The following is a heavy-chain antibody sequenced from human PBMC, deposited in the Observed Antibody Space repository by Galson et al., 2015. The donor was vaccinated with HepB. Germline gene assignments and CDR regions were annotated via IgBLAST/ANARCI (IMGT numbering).Heavy chain of an antibody. CDR2: INSNGRTI. CDR1: GITLNVYS. Sequence: SLRLSCAASGITLNVYSINWVRQAPGKGLEWVSSINSNGRTIYYADSEKGRFTISRDNAKNSVSLDMDSLRVDDTAVYYCARDWGSRTSGYIDYWGPGTLVTVSS. D-gene: IGHD2-15*01. CDR3: ARDWGSRTSGYIDY. V-gene: IGHV3-21*01. J-gene: IGHJ4*02.